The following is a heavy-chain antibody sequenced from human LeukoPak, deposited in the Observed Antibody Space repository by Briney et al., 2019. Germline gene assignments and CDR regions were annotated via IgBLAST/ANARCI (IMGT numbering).Heavy chain of an antibody. D-gene: IGHD3-22*01. J-gene: IGHJ4*02. V-gene: IGHV4-34*01. Sequence: SETLSLTCAVYGGSFSGYYWSWIRQPPGKGLEWIGEINHSGSTNYNPSLKSRVTIPVDKSKNQFSLKLSSVTAADTAVYYCARRRITMTAGFDYWGQGTLVTVSS. CDR3: ARRRITMTAGFDY. CDR2: INHSGST. CDR1: GGSFSGYY.